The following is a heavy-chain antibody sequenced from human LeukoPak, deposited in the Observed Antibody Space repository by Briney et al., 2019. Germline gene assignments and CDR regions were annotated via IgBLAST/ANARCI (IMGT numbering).Heavy chain of an antibody. J-gene: IGHJ4*02. CDR2: ISGSGGGT. V-gene: IGHV3-23*01. CDR3: AKDRGWELRLFDY. Sequence: GGSLRLSCAASGFTFSRYGMSWVRQAPGKGLEWVSAISGSGGGTYYADSVKGRFTISRDNSKNTLYLQMNSLRAEDTAVYYCAKDRGWELRLFDYWGQGTLVTVSS. D-gene: IGHD4-23*01. CDR1: GFTFSRYG.